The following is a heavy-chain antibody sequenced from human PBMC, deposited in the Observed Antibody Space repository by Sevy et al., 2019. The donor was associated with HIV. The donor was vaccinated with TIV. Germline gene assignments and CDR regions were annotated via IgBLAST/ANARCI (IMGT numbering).Heavy chain of an antibody. CDR1: GYTFSSYT. D-gene: IGHD2-15*01. Sequence: ASVKVSCKASGYTFSSYTITWVRQAPGQGLEWMGRISPFNGDTNYAQKLQGRVTMTTDTSTRTAYMELRSLRSDDTAVYYCARAYCSGGRCYSLAYWGQGTLVTVSS. CDR2: ISPFNGDT. V-gene: IGHV1-18*01. CDR3: ARAYCSGGRCYSLAY. J-gene: IGHJ4*02.